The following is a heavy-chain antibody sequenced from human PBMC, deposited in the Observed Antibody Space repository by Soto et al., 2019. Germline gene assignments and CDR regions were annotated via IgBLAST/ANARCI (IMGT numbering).Heavy chain of an antibody. V-gene: IGHV4-30-4*01. D-gene: IGHD3-10*01. J-gene: IGHJ5*02. CDR1: GDSITSGDHS. Sequence: QVQLQESGPGLVKPSQTLSLTCTVSGDSITSGDHSWSWVRQAPGKGLEWIGYIFYTGSTYSSPSLKXXXSXXXXXXXXXXXXXXXXXTAADTAVYFCARGSGSLVRGILEPWGQGTLVTVSS. CDR2: IFYTGST. CDR3: ARGSGSLVRGILEP.